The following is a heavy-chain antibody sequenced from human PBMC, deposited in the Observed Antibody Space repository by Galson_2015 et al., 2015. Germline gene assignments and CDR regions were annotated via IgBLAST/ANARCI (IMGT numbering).Heavy chain of an antibody. D-gene: IGHD3-22*01. CDR1: GFTFSSYA. V-gene: IGHV3-33*08. J-gene: IGHJ4*02. CDR2: IWYDGSNK. CDR3: ARDLFPDYDSSGTFDY. Sequence: SLRLSCAASGFTFSSYAMHWVRQAPGKGLEWVAVIWYDGSNKYYADSVKGRFTISRDNSKNTLYLQMNSLRAEDTAVYYCARDLFPDYDSSGTFDYWGQGTLVTVSS.